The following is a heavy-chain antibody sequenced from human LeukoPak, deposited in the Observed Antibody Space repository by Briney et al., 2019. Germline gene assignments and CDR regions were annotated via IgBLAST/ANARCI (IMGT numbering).Heavy chain of an antibody. V-gene: IGHV4-39*07. CDR2: IYYGGNT. Sequence: SETLSLTCTVSGASISSSSYYWGWIRQPPGKGLEWIGSIYYGGNTYYNPSLKSRVTISVDTSKNQFSLKVSSVTAADTAVYYCAREGKLMGYSGGLGFIYWGQGTLVTVSS. CDR3: AREGKLMGYSGGLGFIY. J-gene: IGHJ4*02. D-gene: IGHD6-19*01. CDR1: GASISSSSYY.